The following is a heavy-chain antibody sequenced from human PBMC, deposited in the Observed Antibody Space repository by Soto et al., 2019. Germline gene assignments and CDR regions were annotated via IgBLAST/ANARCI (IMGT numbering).Heavy chain of an antibody. CDR2: LNWRGDDI. V-gene: IGHV3-9*01. CDR1: GFSFDRYA. CDR3: AKDRYDLSWYEVALDS. J-gene: IGHJ5*01. D-gene: IGHD5-12*01. Sequence: GGSLRRSCAASGFSFDRYAMHWVRQVPGRGLEWVAGLNWRGDDIAYADSVKGRFTISRDNAKHSLFLQMDSLRPEDTAQYFCAKDRYDLSWYEVALDSWGHGIPVTVSS.